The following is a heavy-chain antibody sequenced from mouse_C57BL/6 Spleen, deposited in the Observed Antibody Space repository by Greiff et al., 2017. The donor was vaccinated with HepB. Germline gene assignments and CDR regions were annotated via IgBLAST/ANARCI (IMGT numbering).Heavy chain of an antibody. D-gene: IGHD1-1*01. J-gene: IGHJ2*01. Sequence: EVQLQQSGAELVRPGSSVKLSCTASGFNIKDYYMHWVKQRPEQGLEWIGRIDPEDGDTEYAPKFQGKATMTADTSSNTAYLQLSSLTSEDPAVYYCTQSSYYYGSSLYFDYWGQGTTLTVSS. CDR3: TQSSYYYGSSLYFDY. CDR1: GFNIKDYY. V-gene: IGHV14-1*01. CDR2: IDPEDGDT.